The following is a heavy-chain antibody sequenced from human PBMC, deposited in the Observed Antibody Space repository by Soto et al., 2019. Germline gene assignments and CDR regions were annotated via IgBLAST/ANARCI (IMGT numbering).Heavy chain of an antibody. J-gene: IGHJ4*02. Sequence: QVQLVESGGGVVQPGRSLRLSCAASGFTFSSYAMHWVRQAPGKGLEWVEVISYNGSNKYYADSVKGRFTISRDNSKNTLYLQMNSLRAEDTAVYYCASSGGGYFDYWGQGTLVTVSS. CDR1: GFTFSSYA. D-gene: IGHD6-6*01. V-gene: IGHV3-30-3*01. CDR3: ASSGGGYFDY. CDR2: ISYNGSNK.